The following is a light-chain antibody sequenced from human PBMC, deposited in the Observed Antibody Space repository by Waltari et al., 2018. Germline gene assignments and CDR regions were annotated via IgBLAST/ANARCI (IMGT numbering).Light chain of an antibody. Sequence: EIVLTQSPGTLSSSPGERATLSCRASQSVSSTYLAWYQQKPGQAPRLLIYGASSRATGIPDRFSGSGSVTDFTLTISRLAPEDFAVYYCQQYGSSPFTFGQGTKLEIK. V-gene: IGKV3-20*01. CDR3: QQYGSSPFT. CDR2: GAS. CDR1: QSVSSTY. J-gene: IGKJ2*01.